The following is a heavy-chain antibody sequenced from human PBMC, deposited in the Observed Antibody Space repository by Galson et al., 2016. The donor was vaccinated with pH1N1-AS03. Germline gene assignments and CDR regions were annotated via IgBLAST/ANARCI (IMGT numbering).Heavy chain of an antibody. D-gene: IGHD5-12*01. Sequence: PALVKPTQTLTLTCTFSGFSLTTDGMRVSWIRQPPGKALEWLARIDWDDDKFYRTSLKTRLTISKDTSKNQVVLTLTNVGPVDTATYYCVRDIYEPFYAMAVWGQGTTVTVPS. CDR3: VRDIYEPFYAMAV. CDR2: IDWDDDK. V-gene: IGHV2-70*04. J-gene: IGHJ6*02. CDR1: GFSLTTDGMR.